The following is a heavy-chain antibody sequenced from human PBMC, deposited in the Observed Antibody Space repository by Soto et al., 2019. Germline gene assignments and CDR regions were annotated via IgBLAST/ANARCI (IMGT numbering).Heavy chain of an antibody. Sequence: QVQLVQSGAEVKKPGASVKVSCKASGYTFTSYGISWVRQAPGQGLEWMGWISAYNGNTNYAQKLQGRVTRTTDTPTSTAYMELRSLRSDDTAVYYCARDLRPLSAARRVFDYWGQGTLVTVSS. CDR3: ARDLRPLSAARRVFDY. D-gene: IGHD6-6*01. CDR1: GYTFTSYG. CDR2: ISAYNGNT. J-gene: IGHJ4*02. V-gene: IGHV1-18*04.